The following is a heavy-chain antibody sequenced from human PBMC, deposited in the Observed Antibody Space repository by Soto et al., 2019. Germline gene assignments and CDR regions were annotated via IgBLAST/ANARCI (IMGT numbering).Heavy chain of an antibody. J-gene: IGHJ4*02. D-gene: IGHD3-10*01. Sequence: GGSLRLSCAASGFTFSSYAMHWVRQAPGKGLEWVAVISYDGSNKYYADSAKGRFTISRDNSKNTLYLQMNSLRAEDTAVYYCARGRAGVLDWGQGTLVTVSS. CDR3: ARGRAGVLD. CDR2: ISYDGSNK. V-gene: IGHV3-30-3*01. CDR1: GFTFSSYA.